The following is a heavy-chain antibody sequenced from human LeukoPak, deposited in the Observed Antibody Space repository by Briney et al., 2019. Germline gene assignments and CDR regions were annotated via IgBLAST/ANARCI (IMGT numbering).Heavy chain of an antibody. D-gene: IGHD3-10*01. J-gene: IGHJ6*02. Sequence: SQTLSLTCTVSGGSISSGGYYWSWIRQPPGKGLEWIGYIYHSGSTYYNPSLKSRVTISVDRSKNQFSLKLSSVTAADTAVYYCARGRAVRGVIRYYYGMDVWGQGTTVTVSS. V-gene: IGHV4-30-2*01. CDR1: GGSISSGGYY. CDR3: ARGRAVRGVIRYYYGMDV. CDR2: IYHSGST.